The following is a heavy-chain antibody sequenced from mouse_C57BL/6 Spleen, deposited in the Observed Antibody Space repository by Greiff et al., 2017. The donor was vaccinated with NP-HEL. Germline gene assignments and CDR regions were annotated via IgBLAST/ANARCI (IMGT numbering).Heavy chain of an antibody. CDR2: INPNNGGT. V-gene: IGHV1-26*01. J-gene: IGHJ1*03. Sequence: VQLQQSGPELVKPGASAKISCKASGYTFTDYYMNWVKQSHGKSLEWIGDINPNNGGTSYNQKFKGKATLTVDKSSSTAYMELRSLTSEDSAVYYCARGEVTTGWYFDVWGTGTTVTVSS. CDR3: ARGEVTTGWYFDV. D-gene: IGHD2-2*01. CDR1: GYTFTDYY.